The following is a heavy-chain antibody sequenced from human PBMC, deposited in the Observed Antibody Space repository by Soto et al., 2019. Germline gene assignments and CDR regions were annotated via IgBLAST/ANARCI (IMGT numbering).Heavy chain of an antibody. V-gene: IGHV3-33*06. CDR1: GFIFSRYG. J-gene: IGHJ4*02. D-gene: IGHD2-2*01. CDR2: TWYDGSNK. CDR3: AKGDTTDPLHY. Sequence: QVQLVESEGGVVQPGRSLRLSCTASGFIFSRYGMHWVRQAPGKGLEWVAVTWYDGSNKYYADSVKGRFTISRDNSKNTLYLQMDSLRVEDTAVYYCAKGDTTDPLHYWGQGTLVTVSS.